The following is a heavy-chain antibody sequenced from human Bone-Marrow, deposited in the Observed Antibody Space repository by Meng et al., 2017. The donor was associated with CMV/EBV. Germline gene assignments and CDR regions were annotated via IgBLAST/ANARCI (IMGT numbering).Heavy chain of an antibody. CDR1: GYTFTSYD. J-gene: IGHJ5*02. Sequence: ASVKVSCKASGYTFTSYDINWVRRATGQGLEWMGWMNPNSGNTGYAQKFQGRVTMTRNTSISTAYMELSSLRSEDTAVYYCARGPRTRPPGNWFDPWGQGTLVTVSS. V-gene: IGHV1-8*01. CDR3: ARGPRTRPPGNWFDP. CDR2: MNPNSGNT.